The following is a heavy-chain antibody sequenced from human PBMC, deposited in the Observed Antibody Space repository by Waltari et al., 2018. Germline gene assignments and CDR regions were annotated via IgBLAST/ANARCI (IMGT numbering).Heavy chain of an antibody. V-gene: IGHV3-53*01. J-gene: IGHJ4*02. D-gene: IGHD6-13*01. CDR1: GFIVSANY. Sequence: EVRLVEYGGGLVQPGGSLTLSCAASGFIVSANYMSWVRRSPGKGLEWVSTLYGGGATFYADSVKGRFSITRDNSKNMVYLQMTTLRGDDTAVYYCARDHPIASGTFGDWGQGTQVTVSS. CDR3: ARDHPIASGTFGD. CDR2: LYGGGAT.